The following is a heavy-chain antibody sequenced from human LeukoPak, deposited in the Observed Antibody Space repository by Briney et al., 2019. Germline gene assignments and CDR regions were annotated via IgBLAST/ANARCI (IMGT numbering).Heavy chain of an antibody. J-gene: IGHJ4*02. D-gene: IGHD6-13*01. Sequence: PGGSLRLSCAASGFTFSSYGMHWVRQAPGKGLEWVVFIRYDGSNKYYADSVKGRFTISRDNSKNTLYLQVHSLRAEDTAVYYCAKAVVGSSWYFFDYWGQGTLVTVSS. CDR2: IRYDGSNK. CDR3: AKAVVGSSWYFFDY. V-gene: IGHV3-30*02. CDR1: GFTFSSYG.